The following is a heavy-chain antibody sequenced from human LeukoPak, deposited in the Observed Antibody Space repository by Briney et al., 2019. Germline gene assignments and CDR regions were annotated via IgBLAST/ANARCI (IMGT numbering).Heavy chain of an antibody. J-gene: IGHJ4*02. CDR3: AREYSSSPLYY. Sequence: ASVKVSCKASGYTFTDYFIHWVRQTPGQGLEWMGWINPNTGGTNYAQKFQGRLTMTRDRSISTTYMELSRLRSDDTAVYYCAREYSSSPLYYWGQGTLVTVSS. D-gene: IGHD6-6*01. V-gene: IGHV1-2*02. CDR1: GYTFTDYF. CDR2: INPNTGGT.